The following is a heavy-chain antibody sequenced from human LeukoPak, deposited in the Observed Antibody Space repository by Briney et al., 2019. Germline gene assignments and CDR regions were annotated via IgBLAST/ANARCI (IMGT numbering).Heavy chain of an antibody. D-gene: IGHD2-8*02. CDR3: ARTIAPGTGYYYGMDV. J-gene: IGHJ6*02. V-gene: IGHV3-30-3*01. Sequence: GGSLRLSCAASGFTFSSYAMHWVRQAPGKGLEWVAVISYDGSNKYYADSVKGRFTISRDNSKNTLYLQMNSLRAEDTAVYYCARTIAPGTGYYYGMDVWGQGTTVTVSS. CDR1: GFTFSSYA. CDR2: ISYDGSNK.